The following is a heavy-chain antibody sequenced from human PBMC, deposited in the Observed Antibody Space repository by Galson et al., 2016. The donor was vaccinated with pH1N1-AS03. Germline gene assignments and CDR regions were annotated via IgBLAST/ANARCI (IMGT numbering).Heavy chain of an antibody. CDR2: IYYNGPA. D-gene: IGHD6-6*01. CDR1: GGSITNYY. J-gene: IGHJ4*02. Sequence: TLSLTCTVSGGSITNYYWTWIRQPPGKGLEWIGYIYYNGPANYNPSLSSRVTISADTSKKQFFLNLTSVTAADTAVYFCTRGGTYSSSSPAYFGYWGQGTLVTVSS. CDR3: TRGGTYSSSSPAYFGY. V-gene: IGHV4-59*01.